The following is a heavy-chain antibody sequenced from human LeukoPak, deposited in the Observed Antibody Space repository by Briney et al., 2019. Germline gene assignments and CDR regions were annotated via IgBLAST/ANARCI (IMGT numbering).Heavy chain of an antibody. J-gene: IGHJ1*01. Sequence: ASVKVSCKASGYTFTDYYMHWVRQAPGQGLEWMGYINPNSGGTDYAQKFQGRVTMTSDTSTNTAYMELSRLTSDDTAVYYCAKGWPEGVQWDFLYWGQGTLVTVSS. V-gene: IGHV1-2*02. CDR1: GYTFTDYY. D-gene: IGHD1-26*01. CDR3: AKGWPEGVQWDFLY. CDR2: INPNSGGT.